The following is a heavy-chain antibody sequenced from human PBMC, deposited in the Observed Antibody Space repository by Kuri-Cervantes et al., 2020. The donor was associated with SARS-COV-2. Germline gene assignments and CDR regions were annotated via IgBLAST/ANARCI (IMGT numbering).Heavy chain of an antibody. CDR3: TTDPRRMFGWFDS. Sequence: GGSLRLSCAASGFTFSNAWMTWVRQAPGKGLEWVGRIKSKTDGGTVEYAAPVKGRFTISRDDSRNTVYLQMNSLKTEDTALYYFTTDPRRMFGWFDSWGQGTLVTVSS. CDR1: GFTFSNAW. D-gene: IGHD3-3*01. J-gene: IGHJ5*01. CDR2: IKSKTDGGTV. V-gene: IGHV3-15*01.